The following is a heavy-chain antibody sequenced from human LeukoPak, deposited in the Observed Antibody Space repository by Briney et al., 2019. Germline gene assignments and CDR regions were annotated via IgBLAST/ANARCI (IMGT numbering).Heavy chain of an antibody. D-gene: IGHD2-15*01. J-gene: IGHJ4*02. CDR1: GFTFSSYS. CDR3: ARAPHPYCSGGNCIYFDY. Sequence: GGSLRLSCVAPGFTFSSYSMNWVRQAPGKGLEWVSSISSSSSFIYYADSVKGRFTLSRDNAKKSLYLQMNSLRAEDTAVYYCARAPHPYCSGGNCIYFDYWGQGTLVTVSS. CDR2: ISSSSSFI. V-gene: IGHV3-21*01.